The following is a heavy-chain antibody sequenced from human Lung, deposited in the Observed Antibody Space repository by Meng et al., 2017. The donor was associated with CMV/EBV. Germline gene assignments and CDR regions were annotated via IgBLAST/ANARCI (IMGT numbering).Heavy chain of an antibody. CDR3: ARAIAVAGTAPFDY. Sequence: ASVKVSCKASGYTFTGYHIHWVRQAPGQGLQWMGWINSYTGGTISAQKFQGRVTMTRDTSIPTASMELRRLTSDDTAVYFCARAIAVAGTAPFDYWGQGTLVXVSS. CDR2: INSYTGGT. CDR1: GYTFTGYH. J-gene: IGHJ4*02. D-gene: IGHD6-19*01. V-gene: IGHV1-2*02.